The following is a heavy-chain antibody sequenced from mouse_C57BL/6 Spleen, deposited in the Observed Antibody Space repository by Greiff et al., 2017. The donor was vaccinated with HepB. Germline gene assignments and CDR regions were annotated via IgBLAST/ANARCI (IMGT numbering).Heavy chain of an antibody. CDR1: GYTFTDYY. D-gene: IGHD1-1*01. J-gene: IGHJ2*01. Sequence: VQLQQSGPELVKPGASVKISCKASGYTFTDYYMNWVKQSHGKSLEWIGDINPNNGGTSYNQKFKGKATLTVDKSSSTAYMELRSLTSEDSAVYYCARSYYGSIPDYWGQGTTLTVSS. V-gene: IGHV1-26*01. CDR3: ARSYYGSIPDY. CDR2: INPNNGGT.